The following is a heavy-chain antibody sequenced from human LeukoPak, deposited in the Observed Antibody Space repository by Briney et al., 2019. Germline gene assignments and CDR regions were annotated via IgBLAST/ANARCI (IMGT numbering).Heavy chain of an antibody. J-gene: IGHJ4*02. V-gene: IGHV1-2*06. CDR2: INPSTGTT. CDR3: ARDASNWSAFDS. CDR1: GYTFTGYS. D-gene: IGHD4-11*01. Sequence: ASVKVSCKASGYTFTGYSIHWVRQAPGQGLEWMGRINPSTGTTTYAQKFKGRVIMTRDTSIGPAHMELNGLRFVDTAVYYCARDASNWSAFDSWGEGSLVTVSS.